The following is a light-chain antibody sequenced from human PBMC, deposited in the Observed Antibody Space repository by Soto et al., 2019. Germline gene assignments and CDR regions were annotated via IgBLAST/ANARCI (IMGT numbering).Light chain of an antibody. CDR2: DVN. CDR3: SSYTSTWV. J-gene: IGLJ1*01. CDR1: SSDVCGYNY. V-gene: IGLV2-14*01. Sequence: QSALTQPASVSGSPGQSITISCTGTSSDVCGYNYVSWYQQYPGEAPKLILYDVNSRPSGGSDRFSCSKSGNTASLTFSGLQAVDEADYYCSSYTSTWVFGTGTKLAVL.